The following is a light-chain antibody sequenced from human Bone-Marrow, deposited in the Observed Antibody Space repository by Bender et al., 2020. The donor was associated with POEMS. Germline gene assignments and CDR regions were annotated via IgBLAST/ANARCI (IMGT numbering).Light chain of an antibody. Sequence: QSALTQPPSVSGSPGQSVIISCTGTSSDVGRYNRVSWYQQPPGTAPKLMIYEVSDRPSGVSNRFSGSKSGNTASLTISGLQAEDEADYYCSSYTSSSIVVFGGGTKLTVL. V-gene: IGLV2-18*02. J-gene: IGLJ2*01. CDR3: SSYTSSSIVV. CDR2: EVS. CDR1: SSDVGRYNR.